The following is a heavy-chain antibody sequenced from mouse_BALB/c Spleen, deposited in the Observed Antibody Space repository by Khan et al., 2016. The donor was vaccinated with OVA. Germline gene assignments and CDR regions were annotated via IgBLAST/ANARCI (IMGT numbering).Heavy chain of an antibody. CDR3: ASHLSGSFAY. D-gene: IGHD4-1*01. Sequence: DVQLVESGGDLVKPGGSLRLSCAASGFTFSTYGMSWVRQPPDKRLVWVATINSDGDYTYYPDTVKGRFTISRNNAENTLYLQMSSLKSEDTAIYYCASHLSGSFAYWGQGTLVTVSA. J-gene: IGHJ3*01. CDR2: INSDGDYT. V-gene: IGHV5-6*01. CDR1: GFTFSTYG.